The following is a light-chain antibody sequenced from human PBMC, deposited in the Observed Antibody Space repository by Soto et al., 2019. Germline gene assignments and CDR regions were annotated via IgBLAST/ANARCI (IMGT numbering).Light chain of an antibody. CDR3: QQYYTTPPYT. J-gene: IGKJ2*01. Sequence: DIVMTQSPDSLAVSLGERAAINCKSSQSILFTSNNKNYLAWYQQKPGQPPKLLIYWASTRESGVTDRFSGSGSGTDFTLPISSLQDEDVAGYYCQQYYTTPPYTFGQGTKVEIK. CDR1: QSILFTSNNKNY. V-gene: IGKV4-1*01. CDR2: WAS.